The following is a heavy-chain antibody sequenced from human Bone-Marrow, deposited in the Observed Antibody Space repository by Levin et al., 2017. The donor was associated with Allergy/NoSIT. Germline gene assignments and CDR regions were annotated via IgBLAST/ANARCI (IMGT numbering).Heavy chain of an antibody. D-gene: IGHD3-10*01. J-gene: IGHJ4*02. Sequence: KVSCKGSGYRFTSYWIGWVRQMPGKGLEWMGIIYPGDSDTRYSPSFQGQVTISADRSTSTAYLQSSSLKTSDTAMYYCARGSRTLYGGEFDYWGQGTRVTVSS. CDR1: GYRFTSYW. CDR3: ARGSRTLYGGEFDY. CDR2: IYPGDSDT. V-gene: IGHV5-51*01.